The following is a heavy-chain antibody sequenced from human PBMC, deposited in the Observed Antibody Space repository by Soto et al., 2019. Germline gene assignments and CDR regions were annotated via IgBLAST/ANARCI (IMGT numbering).Heavy chain of an antibody. V-gene: IGHV1-69*04. CDR1: GGTFSSYA. Sequence: ASVKVSCKASGGTFSSYAISWVRQAPGQGLEWMGRIIPILGIANYAEKFQGRVTITADKSTSTAYMELSSLRSEDTVVYYCARVPVDTDMVTPYYYGMDVWGQGTTVTVSS. CDR3: ARVPVDTDMVTPYYYGMDV. D-gene: IGHD5-18*01. CDR2: IIPILGIA. J-gene: IGHJ6*02.